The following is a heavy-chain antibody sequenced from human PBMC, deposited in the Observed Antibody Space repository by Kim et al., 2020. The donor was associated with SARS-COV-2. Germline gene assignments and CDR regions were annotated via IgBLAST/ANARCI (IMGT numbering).Heavy chain of an antibody. J-gene: IGHJ3*02. Sequence: ASVKVSCKASGYTFTSYAMHWVRQAPGQRLEWMGWINAGNGNTKYSQKFQGRVTITRDTSASTAYMELSSLRSEDTAVYYCARDSFPNYYDSKDAFDIWGQGTMVTVSS. CDR3: ARDSFPNYYDSKDAFDI. D-gene: IGHD3-22*01. CDR1: GYTFTSYA. CDR2: INAGNGNT. V-gene: IGHV1-3*01.